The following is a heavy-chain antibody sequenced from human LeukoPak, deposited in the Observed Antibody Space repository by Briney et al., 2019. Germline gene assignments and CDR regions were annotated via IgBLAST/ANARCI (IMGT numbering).Heavy chain of an antibody. CDR3: ARRDHGDYGEEY. Sequence: PGGSLRLSCAASGFTLSTYAMSWVRQAPGKGLEWVANIKQDGSEKYYVDSVKGRFTISRDNAKNSLSLQMNSLKAEDTAVYYCARRDHGDYGEEYWGQGTLVTVSS. CDR1: GFTLSTYA. J-gene: IGHJ4*02. D-gene: IGHD4-17*01. CDR2: IKQDGSEK. V-gene: IGHV3-7*01.